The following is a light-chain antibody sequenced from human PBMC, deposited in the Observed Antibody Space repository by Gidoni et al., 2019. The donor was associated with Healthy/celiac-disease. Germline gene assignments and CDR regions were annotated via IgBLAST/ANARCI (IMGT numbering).Light chain of an antibody. CDR3: MKGTHWPC. CDR1: QSLVHSDGNTY. CDR2: KVS. Sequence: DVVLPQSPLSLPVTLGQPASISCRSSQSLVHSDGNTYLNWFQQRPGQSPRRLIYKVSNRDSGVPDRCSGRGSGTDFTLKISRVEAEDVGVYYCMKGTHWPCFGQGTKLEIK. V-gene: IGKV2-30*02. J-gene: IGKJ2*03.